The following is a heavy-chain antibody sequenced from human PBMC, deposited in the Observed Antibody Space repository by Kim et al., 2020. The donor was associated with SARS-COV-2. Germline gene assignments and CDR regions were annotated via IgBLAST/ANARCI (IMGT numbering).Heavy chain of an antibody. Sequence: AETLSLTCAVSGGSISSSNWWSGVRQPPGKGLEWIGEIYHSGSTNYNPSLKSQVTISVDKSKNQFSLKLSSVTAADTAVYYCARAMVRGVMMDGMDVWGQGTTVTVSS. CDR1: GGSISSSNW. CDR2: IYHSGST. D-gene: IGHD3-10*01. CDR3: ARAMVRGVMMDGMDV. V-gene: IGHV4-4*02. J-gene: IGHJ6*02.